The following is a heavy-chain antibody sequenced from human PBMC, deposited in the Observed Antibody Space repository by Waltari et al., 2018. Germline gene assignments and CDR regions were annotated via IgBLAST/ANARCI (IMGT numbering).Heavy chain of an antibody. CDR3: ARDPEGGYYDSSGYP. J-gene: IGHJ5*02. CDR1: GGSFSGYY. Sequence: QVQLQQWGAGLLKPSETLSLTCAVYGGSFSGYYWSWIRQPPGKGLEWIGEINHSGSTNYNPSLKSRVTISVDTSKNQFSLKLSSVTAADTAVYYCARDPEGGYYDSSGYPWGQGTLVTVSS. CDR2: INHSGST. D-gene: IGHD3-22*01. V-gene: IGHV4-34*01.